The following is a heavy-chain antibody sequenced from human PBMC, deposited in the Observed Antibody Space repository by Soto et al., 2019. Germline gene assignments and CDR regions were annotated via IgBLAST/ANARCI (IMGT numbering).Heavy chain of an antibody. CDR3: ARDGNFAFLGYSFAFDF. D-gene: IGHD5-18*01. J-gene: IGHJ4*02. Sequence: QVQLVQSGAEVKKPGASVRVSCEASGYRFTAYYIHWVRQAPGQGLEWMGRMNLDTGGTTYAQKFQGRVTMTRDTSISTAYMEVSSLKSDDTAMYYCARDGNFAFLGYSFAFDFWGQRTLVTVSS. V-gene: IGHV1-2*06. CDR2: MNLDTGGT. CDR1: GYRFTAYY.